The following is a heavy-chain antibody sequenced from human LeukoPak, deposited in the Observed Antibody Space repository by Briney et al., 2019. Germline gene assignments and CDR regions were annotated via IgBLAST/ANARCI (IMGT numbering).Heavy chain of an antibody. CDR2: ISGSGHRT. D-gene: IGHD3-16*01. CDR1: GFTFSSYG. CDR3: AKDWGEYFDYVWGSFTSFDS. Sequence: PGGSLRLSCAASGFTFSSYGVNWVRQAPGKGLEWVSGISGSGHRTYYADSVKGRFTISRDNSKSTLYLQMNSLRAEDTAVYYCAKDWGEYFDYVWGSFTSFDSWGQGTLVTVSS. V-gene: IGHV3-23*01. J-gene: IGHJ4*02.